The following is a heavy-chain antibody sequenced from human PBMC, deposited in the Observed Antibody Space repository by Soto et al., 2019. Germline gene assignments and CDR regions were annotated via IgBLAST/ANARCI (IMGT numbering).Heavy chain of an antibody. D-gene: IGHD3-16*01. CDR1: GGTFTNYA. V-gene: IGHV1-69*17. J-gene: IGHJ5*02. CDR2: IIPSYAVV. CDR3: ARVRDVDKFVCFDP. Sequence: QVQLVQSGAEVKTPGSSVKVSCKTSGGTFTNYAFSWVRQAPGQGLEWMGHIIPSYAVVNYAQRLQGRVTIALDNSTSAIYMELSSLTYDDTATYYWARVRDVDKFVCFDPWGQGTLVSCSS.